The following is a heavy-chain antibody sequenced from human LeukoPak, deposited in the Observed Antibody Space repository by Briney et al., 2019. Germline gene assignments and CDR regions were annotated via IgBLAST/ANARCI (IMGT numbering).Heavy chain of an antibody. CDR1: GGSISGYY. CDR3: ARVVDTAMANNWFDP. Sequence: SETLSLTCTVSGGSISGYYWNWIRQPAGKGLDWIGRIYTSGTTNYNPSLKSRVTMSVDTSKNQFSLKLSSVTAADTAVYYCARVVDTAMANNWFDPWGQGTLVTVSS. J-gene: IGHJ5*02. V-gene: IGHV4-4*07. CDR2: IYTSGTT. D-gene: IGHD5-18*01.